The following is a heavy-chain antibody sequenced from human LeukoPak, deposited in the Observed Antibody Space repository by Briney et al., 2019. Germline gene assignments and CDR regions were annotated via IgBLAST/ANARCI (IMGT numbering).Heavy chain of an antibody. Sequence: PGGSLRLSCAASGFSFSSYAMNWVRQAPGKGLEWVSAISGSGGSAYYADSVKGRFTISRDNSKNTLYLQMNSLRAEDTAVYYCAKVLVAAAGNAYYFDYWGQGTLVTVSS. CDR3: AKVLVAAAGNAYYFDY. V-gene: IGHV3-23*01. CDR2: ISGSGGSA. D-gene: IGHD6-13*01. J-gene: IGHJ4*02. CDR1: GFSFSSYA.